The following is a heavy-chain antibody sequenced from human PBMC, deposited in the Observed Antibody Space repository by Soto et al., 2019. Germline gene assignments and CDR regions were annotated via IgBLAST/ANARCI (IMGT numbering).Heavy chain of an antibody. J-gene: IGHJ6*02. D-gene: IGHD5-18*01. CDR1: GFSLSTSGVG. Sequence: QITLKESGPTLVKPTQTLTLTCTFSGFSLSTSGVGVGWIRQPPGKALEWLALIYWNDDKRYSPSLRSRLTITKNTSKTQVVIKMTHIDPVDTATYYCAHSETWIQLYDVWGQGTTVTVSS. V-gene: IGHV2-5*01. CDR3: AHSETWIQLYDV. CDR2: IYWNDDK.